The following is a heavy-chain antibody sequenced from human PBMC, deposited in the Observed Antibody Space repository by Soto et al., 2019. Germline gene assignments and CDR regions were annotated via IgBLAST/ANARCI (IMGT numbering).Heavy chain of an antibody. J-gene: IGHJ5*02. CDR3: ARHVGGYSYAPKFDD. CDR2: IYPGDSDT. CDR1: GYGVKNYW. V-gene: IGHV5-51*01. Sequence: GASRKLSWKGSGYGVKNYWIGWVRQMPGKGLEWMGIIYPGDSDTRYNPSFQGQVTISADKSISTAYLQWSSLKASDTAMYYRARHVGGYSYAPKFDDWGQGTLVTVSS. D-gene: IGHD5-18*01.